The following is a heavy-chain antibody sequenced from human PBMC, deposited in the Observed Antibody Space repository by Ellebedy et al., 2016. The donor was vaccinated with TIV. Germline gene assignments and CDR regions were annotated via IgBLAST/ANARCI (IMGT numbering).Heavy chain of an antibody. J-gene: IGHJ4*02. CDR3: ARHLEDTAMVTGFDY. D-gene: IGHD5-18*01. Sequence: SQTLSLTCGVYGGSFSGYYWSWIRQPSGKGLEWIGEINHIGTTNYNPSLESRVTISVDTSKNQFSLKLSSVTAADTAVYYCARHLEDTAMVTGFDYWGQGTLVTVSS. V-gene: IGHV4-34*01. CDR1: GGSFSGYY. CDR2: INHIGTT.